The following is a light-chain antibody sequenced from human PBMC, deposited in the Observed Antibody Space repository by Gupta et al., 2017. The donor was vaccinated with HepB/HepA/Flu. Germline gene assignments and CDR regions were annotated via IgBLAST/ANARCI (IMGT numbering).Light chain of an antibody. CDR2: GTS. CDR1: QSITSNY. Sequence: EIVLTQSPVTLSLSPGERATLSCRASQSITSNYLAWYQQKPGQAPRLLIYGTSSRAAGIPDRFSGSGSGTDFTLTISRLEPEDFAVYYCQQYANTPFTFGPGTKVDIK. CDR3: QQYANTPFT. J-gene: IGKJ3*01. V-gene: IGKV3-20*01.